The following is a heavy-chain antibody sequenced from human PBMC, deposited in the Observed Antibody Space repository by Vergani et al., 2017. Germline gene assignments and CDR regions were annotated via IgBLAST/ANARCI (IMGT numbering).Heavy chain of an antibody. CDR2: IVVGSGNT. CDR1: GFTFTSSA. J-gene: IGHJ5*02. D-gene: IGHD6-13*01. Sequence: QMQLVQSGPEVKKPGTSVKVSCKASGFTFTSSAVQWVRQARGQRLEWIGWIVVGSGNTNYAQKFQERVTITRDMSTSTADMELSSLRSEDTAVYYCAVHAACSPDSSSWLDWFDPWGQGTLVTVCS. V-gene: IGHV1-58*01. CDR3: AVHAACSPDSSSWLDWFDP.